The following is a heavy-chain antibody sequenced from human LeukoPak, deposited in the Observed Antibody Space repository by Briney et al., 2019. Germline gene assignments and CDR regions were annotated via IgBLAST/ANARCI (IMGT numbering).Heavy chain of an antibody. Sequence: SVKVSCKASGGTFSSYAISWVRQAPGQGLEWMGRIIPIFGIANYAQKFQGRVTITADKSTSTAYMELSSLRSEDTAVYYCAREEVEMATGGSFDIWGQGTMVTVSS. CDR3: AREEVEMATGGSFDI. J-gene: IGHJ3*02. CDR1: GGTFSSYA. CDR2: IIPIFGIA. V-gene: IGHV1-69*04. D-gene: IGHD5-24*01.